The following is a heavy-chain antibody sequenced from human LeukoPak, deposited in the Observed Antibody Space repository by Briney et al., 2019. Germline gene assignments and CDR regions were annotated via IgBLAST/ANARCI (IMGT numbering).Heavy chain of an antibody. CDR1: GFTFSNYW. D-gene: IGHD2-21*01. CDR3: ARDQGIMFFDY. J-gene: IGHJ4*02. Sequence: GGSLRLSCAASGFTFSNYWMSWVRQAPGKGLEWVANIKQDGSEKYYVDSVKGRFTISRDNAKSSLYLQMNSLRAEDTAVYYCARDQGIMFFDYWGQGTLVTVYS. CDR2: IKQDGSEK. V-gene: IGHV3-7*01.